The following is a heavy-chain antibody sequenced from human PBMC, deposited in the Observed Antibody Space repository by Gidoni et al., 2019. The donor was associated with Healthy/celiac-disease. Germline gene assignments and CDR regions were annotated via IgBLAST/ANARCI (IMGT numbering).Heavy chain of an antibody. CDR3: ASTLLWCGELPMNYYYYGMDV. J-gene: IGHJ6*02. D-gene: IGHD3-10*01. CDR1: GYTFNGYY. Sequence: QVQLVQSGPEVKKLGASVKVSCKASGYTFNGYYMHWGRQAPGQGLEWMGWINPNSGGTNYAQKFQGRVTMTRDTSISTAYMELSRLRSDDTAVYYCASTLLWCGELPMNYYYYGMDVWGQGTTVTVSS. V-gene: IGHV1-2*02. CDR2: INPNSGGT.